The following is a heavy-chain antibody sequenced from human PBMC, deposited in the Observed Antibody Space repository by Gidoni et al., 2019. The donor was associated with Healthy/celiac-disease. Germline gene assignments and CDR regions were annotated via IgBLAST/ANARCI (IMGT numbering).Heavy chain of an antibody. CDR2: INPSGGST. V-gene: IGHV1-46*03. J-gene: IGHJ4*02. CDR1: GYTFTSYY. Sequence: QVQLVQSGAEGKKPGASVKVSCKASGYTFTSYYMHGVRQAPGKGLEWMGIINPSGGSTSYAPKFQGRVTMTRDTSTSTVYMELSSLRSEDTAVYYCARDSSSWYDYWGQGTLVTVSS. CDR3: ARDSSSWYDY. D-gene: IGHD6-13*01.